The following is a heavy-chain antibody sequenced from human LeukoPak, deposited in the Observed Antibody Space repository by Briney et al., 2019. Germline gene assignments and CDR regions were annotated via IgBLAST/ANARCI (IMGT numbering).Heavy chain of an antibody. CDR3: GRGIQSFDP. Sequence: SVKVSCKASGGTFSSYAISWVRQAPGQGLEWMGGIIPIFGTANYAQKFQDRVTMTRDTSMSAAYMEISRLTYDDTAVYYCGRGIQSFDPWGQGTLVTVSS. J-gene: IGHJ5*02. CDR2: IIPIFGTA. V-gene: IGHV1-69*05. CDR1: GGTFSSYA.